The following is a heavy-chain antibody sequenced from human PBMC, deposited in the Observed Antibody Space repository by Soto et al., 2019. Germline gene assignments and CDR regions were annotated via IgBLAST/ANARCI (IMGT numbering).Heavy chain of an antibody. V-gene: IGHV3-21*01. Sequence: EVQLVESGGGLVKPGGSLRLSCAASTFTFSSYSMGWVRQAPGRGLEWVSSISSSSSYIYYADSVKGRFTISRDNAKNSVYLQMNSLRAEDTAVYYCARNWNDYYYYGMDVWGQGTTVTVSS. CDR3: ARNWNDYYYYGMDV. CDR2: ISSSSSYI. J-gene: IGHJ6*02. D-gene: IGHD1-1*01. CDR1: TFTFSSYS.